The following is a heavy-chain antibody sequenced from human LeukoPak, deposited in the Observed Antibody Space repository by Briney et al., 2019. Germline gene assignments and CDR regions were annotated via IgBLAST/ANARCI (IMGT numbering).Heavy chain of an antibody. CDR2: ISSSGSTI. CDR3: ARVSPNTVTTLQYFDY. Sequence: GGSLRLSCAASGFTFSSYEMNWVRQAPGKGLEWVSYISSSGSTIYYADSVKSRFTISRDNAKNSLYLQMNSLRAEDTAVYYCARVSPNTVTTLQYFDYWGQGTLVTVSS. V-gene: IGHV3-48*03. J-gene: IGHJ4*02. CDR1: GFTFSSYE. D-gene: IGHD4-17*01.